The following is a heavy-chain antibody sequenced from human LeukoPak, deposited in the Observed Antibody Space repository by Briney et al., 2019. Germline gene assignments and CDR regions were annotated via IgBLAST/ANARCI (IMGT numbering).Heavy chain of an antibody. CDR3: ARDVYYYVWGSYAYYFDY. D-gene: IGHD3-16*01. V-gene: IGHV3-7*01. CDR1: GFTFSSYW. Sequence: GGSLRLSCAASGFTFSSYWMSWVRQAPGKGLEWVANIKQDGSEKYYVDSVKGRFTISRDNAKNSLYLQMNSLRAEDTAVYYWARDVYYYVWGSYAYYFDYLGQGALVTVSS. CDR2: IKQDGSEK. J-gene: IGHJ4*02.